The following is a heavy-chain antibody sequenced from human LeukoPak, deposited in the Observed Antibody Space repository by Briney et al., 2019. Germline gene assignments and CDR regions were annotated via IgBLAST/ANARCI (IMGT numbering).Heavy chain of an antibody. J-gene: IGHJ4*02. CDR3: ARVRATMVRGDLDY. CDR1: GFTFSSYS. V-gene: IGHV3-21*01. D-gene: IGHD3-10*01. CDR2: ISSSSSYI. Sequence: GGSLRLSCAASGFTFSSYSMKWVSQAPGKGLEWVSSISSSSSYIYYADSVKGRFTISRDNAKNSLYLQLNTLRAEDTAVYYCARVRATMVRGDLDYWGQGTLVTVSS.